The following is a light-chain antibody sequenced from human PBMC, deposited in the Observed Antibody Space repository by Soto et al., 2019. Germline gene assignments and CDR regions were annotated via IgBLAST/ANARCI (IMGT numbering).Light chain of an antibody. CDR3: QQYDNWPLT. CDR2: GAP. Sequence: EIVMTQSPATLSVSPGERATLSCRASQSVGSNLAWYQQKPSQAPRLPLYGAPSRPTGIPARFSGSESGTDFTLTISSLQSEDFAVYFCQQYDNWPLTFGPGTKVDFK. J-gene: IGKJ3*01. CDR1: QSVGSN. V-gene: IGKV3-15*01.